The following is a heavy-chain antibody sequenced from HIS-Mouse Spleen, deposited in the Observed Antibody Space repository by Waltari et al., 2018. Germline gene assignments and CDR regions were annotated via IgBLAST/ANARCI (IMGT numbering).Heavy chain of an antibody. D-gene: IGHD6-13*01. V-gene: IGHV4-39*07. J-gene: IGHJ2*01. Sequence: QLQLQEPGPGLVKPSATLSLTCTVPGGPISSMSYYWGWIRQPPGKGLEWIGSIYYSVSTYYNPSLKSRVTISVDTSKNQFSLKLSSVTAADTAVYYCAREIPYSSSWYDWYFDLWGRGTLVTVSS. CDR2: IYYSVST. CDR3: AREIPYSSSWYDWYFDL. CDR1: GGPISSMSYY.